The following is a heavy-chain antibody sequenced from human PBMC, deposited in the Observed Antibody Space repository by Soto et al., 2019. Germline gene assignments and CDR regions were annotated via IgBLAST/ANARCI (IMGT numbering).Heavy chain of an antibody. CDR2: IYYSGST. D-gene: IGHD6-19*01. J-gene: IGHJ6*02. V-gene: IGHV4-61*01. Sequence: QVQLQESGPGLVKPSETLSLTCTVSGGSVSSGSYYWSWIRQPPGKGLEWIGYIYYSGSTNYNPYLKSRATKSVDTSQNEFSLKLGSVTAADTAVYYCASTYSSGLHYYYYGMDVWGQGTTVTVSS. CDR3: ASTYSSGLHYYYYGMDV. CDR1: GGSVSSGSYY.